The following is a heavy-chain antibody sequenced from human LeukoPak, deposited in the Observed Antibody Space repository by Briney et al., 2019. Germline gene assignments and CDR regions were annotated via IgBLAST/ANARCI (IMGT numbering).Heavy chain of an antibody. J-gene: IGHJ4*02. CDR2: INDRGST. Sequence: SEILSLTCTVSGDSVRSYYWSWIRQPPGQGLEWLGHINDRGSTNYNPSLQGRVTISIDTSKNQFSLKLTSVTAADTAVYYCAGSGYYSLPVGDWGQGTLVTVSS. V-gene: IGHV4-59*02. D-gene: IGHD3-22*01. CDR1: GDSVRSYY. CDR3: AGSGYYSLPVGD.